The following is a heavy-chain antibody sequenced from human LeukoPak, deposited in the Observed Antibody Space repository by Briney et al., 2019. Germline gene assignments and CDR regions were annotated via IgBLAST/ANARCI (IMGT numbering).Heavy chain of an antibody. CDR1: GASISGSSYY. CDR2: VYYSGST. D-gene: IGHD3/OR15-3a*01. Sequence: SETLSLTCAVSGASISGSSYYWGWIRQPPGKGLEWIGSVYYSGSTEYNPSLKSRVTISVDTSKNQSSLKLSSVTAADTAVYYCARDAGRGQNYYYYYMDVWGKGTTVTVSS. J-gene: IGHJ6*03. CDR3: ARDAGRGQNYYYYYMDV. V-gene: IGHV4-39*07.